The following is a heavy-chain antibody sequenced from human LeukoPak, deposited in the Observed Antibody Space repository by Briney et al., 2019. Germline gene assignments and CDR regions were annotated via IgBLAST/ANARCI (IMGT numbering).Heavy chain of an antibody. CDR3: ARYKPGDPGYFQH. D-gene: IGHD4-17*01. V-gene: IGHV4-39*07. CDR1: GGSISSSSYY. J-gene: IGHJ1*01. Sequence: KSSETLSLTCTVSGGSISSSSYYWGWIRQPPGKGLEWIGSIYYSGSTYYNPSLKSRVTISVDTSKNQFSLKLSSVTAADTAVYYCARYKPGDPGYFQHWGQGTLVTVSS. CDR2: IYYSGST.